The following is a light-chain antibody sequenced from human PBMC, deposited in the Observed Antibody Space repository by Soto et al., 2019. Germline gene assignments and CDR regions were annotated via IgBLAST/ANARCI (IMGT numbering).Light chain of an antibody. CDR2: GAS. J-gene: IGKJ2*01. CDR1: QTIANN. Sequence: ETVMTQSPATLSVSPGERGTLSCRASQTIANNLAWYQQRPGQAPRLLIYGASTRATGIPARLSGSGSGTEFTLTIRSLQSEDFAIYYCQQYNNWPPYTFGQGTKLEIK. V-gene: IGKV3-15*01. CDR3: QQYNNWPPYT.